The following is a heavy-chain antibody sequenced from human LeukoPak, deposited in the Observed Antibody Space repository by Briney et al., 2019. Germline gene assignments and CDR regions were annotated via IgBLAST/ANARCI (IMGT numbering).Heavy chain of an antibody. CDR3: ARASIVVVPAAEYNWFDP. Sequence: SETLSLTCAVYGGSFSGYYWSWIRQPPGKGLEWIGEINHSGSTNYNPSLKSRVTISVDTSKNQFSLKLSSVTAADTAVYYCARASIVVVPAAEYNWFDPWGQGTLVTVSS. D-gene: IGHD2-2*01. V-gene: IGHV4-34*01. J-gene: IGHJ5*02. CDR1: GGSFSGYY. CDR2: INHSGST.